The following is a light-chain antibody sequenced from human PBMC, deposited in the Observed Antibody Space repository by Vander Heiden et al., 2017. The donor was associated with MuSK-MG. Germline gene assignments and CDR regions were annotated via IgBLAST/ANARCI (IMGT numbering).Light chain of an antibody. V-gene: IGLV1-44*01. CDR1: RSNIGSNA. CDR3: AAWDDSLNGYV. J-gene: IGLJ1*01. Sequence: QSVLTQPPSASVTPVQRVTISCSGSRSNIGSNAVNWYQQLPGTAPKLLIYRNNQRPSGVPGRFSGYKSGTSASLAISGLQSEDEADYYCAAWDDSLNGYVFGTATKVTVL. CDR2: RNN.